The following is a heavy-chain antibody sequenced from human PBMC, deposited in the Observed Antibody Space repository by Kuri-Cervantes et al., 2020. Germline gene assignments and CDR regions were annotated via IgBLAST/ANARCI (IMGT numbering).Heavy chain of an antibody. CDR3: AREDGYNLRAE. Sequence: SQTLSLTCAVYGGSFSGYYWSWIRQPPGKGLEWIGEINHSGSTNYNPSLKSRVTISVDTSKNQFSLKLSSVTAADTAVYYCAREDGYNLRAEWGQGTLVTVSS. CDR1: GGSFSGYY. V-gene: IGHV4-34*01. D-gene: IGHD5-24*01. CDR2: INHSGST. J-gene: IGHJ4*02.